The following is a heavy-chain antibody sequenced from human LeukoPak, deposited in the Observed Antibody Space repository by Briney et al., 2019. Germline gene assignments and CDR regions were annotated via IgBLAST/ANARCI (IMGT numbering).Heavy chain of an antibody. J-gene: IGHJ5*02. CDR3: ASSPYDILTGYKYNWFDP. V-gene: IGHV3-7*01. CDR1: GFTFSSYW. CDR2: IKQDGSEK. Sequence: GGSLRLSCAASGFTFSSYWMSWVRQAPGKGLEWVANIKQDGSEKYYVDSVKGRFTISRDNAKNSLYLQMNSLRAEDTAAYYCASSPYDILTGYKYNWFDPWGQGTLVTVSS. D-gene: IGHD3-9*01.